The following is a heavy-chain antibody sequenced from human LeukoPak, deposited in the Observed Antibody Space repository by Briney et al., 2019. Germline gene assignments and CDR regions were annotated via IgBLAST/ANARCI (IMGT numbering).Heavy chain of an antibody. Sequence: PGGSLRLSCAASGFTFSSYWMGWVRQAPGKGLVWVSRINSDGSSTSYADSVKGRFTISRDNAKNTLYLQMNSLRAEDTAVYYCARAYYYDSSGYYPFDYWGQGTLVTVSS. J-gene: IGHJ4*02. D-gene: IGHD3-22*01. CDR2: INSDGSST. CDR1: GFTFSSYW. V-gene: IGHV3-74*01. CDR3: ARAYYYDSSGYYPFDY.